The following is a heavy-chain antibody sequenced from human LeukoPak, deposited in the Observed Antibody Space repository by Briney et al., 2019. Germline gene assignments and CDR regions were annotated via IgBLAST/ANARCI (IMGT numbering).Heavy chain of an antibody. CDR1: GGTISRYY. J-gene: IGHJ3*02. Sequence: SETLSLTCTVSGGTISRYYWSWIRRPPGKGLEWIGYIYYSGSTNYNPSLKSRVTISVYTSRNQFSLKLSSVTAADTAVYYCARQNYDSSSDAFDIWGQGTIVTVSS. CDR3: ARQNYDSSSDAFDI. D-gene: IGHD3-22*01. V-gene: IGHV4-59*01. CDR2: IYYSGST.